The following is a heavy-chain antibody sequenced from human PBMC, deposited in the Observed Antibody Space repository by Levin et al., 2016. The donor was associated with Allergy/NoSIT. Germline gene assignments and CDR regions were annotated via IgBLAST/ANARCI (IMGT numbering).Heavy chain of an antibody. D-gene: IGHD1-7*01. J-gene: IGHJ3*02. Sequence: GGSLRLSCAASGFTFSSHAMNWVRQAPGKGLEWVSYISSSSANIHYADSVKGRFTISRDNAKNSLYLQMDSLRAEDTALYYCARVRSREELRSNAFDIWGQGTMVTVS. V-gene: IGHV3-21*05. CDR2: ISSSSANI. CDR1: GFTFSSHA. CDR3: ARVRSREELRSNAFDI.